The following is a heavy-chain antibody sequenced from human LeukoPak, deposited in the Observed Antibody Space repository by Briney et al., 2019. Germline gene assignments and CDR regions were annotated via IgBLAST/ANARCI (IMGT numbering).Heavy chain of an antibody. Sequence: SQTLSLTCTVSGGSISSSNYYWGSSPQPPGKGLEWIGNIYYSGSTYYNPSLKSRVTISVDTSKNQFSLKLSSVTAADTAVYSCAGGTVGYCSGGSCRGWFDPWGQGTLVTVSS. V-gene: IGHV4-39*01. CDR1: GGSISSSNYY. J-gene: IGHJ5*02. CDR2: IYYSGST. D-gene: IGHD2-15*01. CDR3: AGGTVGYCSGGSCRGWFDP.